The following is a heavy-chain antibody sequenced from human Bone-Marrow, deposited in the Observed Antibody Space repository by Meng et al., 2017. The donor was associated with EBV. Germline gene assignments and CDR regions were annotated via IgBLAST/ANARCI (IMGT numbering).Heavy chain of an antibody. V-gene: IGHV3-33*01. CDR1: GFTFSSYG. D-gene: IGHD1-26*01. Sequence: QVQLVESGGGVVQPGRSLRLSCAASGFTFSSYGMHWVRQAPGKGLEWVAVIWYDGSNKYYADSVKGRFTISRDNSKNTLYLQMNSLRAEDTAVYYCARDRTSGSYFYNWFDPWGQGTLVTVSS. CDR2: IWYDGSNK. J-gene: IGHJ5*02. CDR3: ARDRTSGSYFYNWFDP.